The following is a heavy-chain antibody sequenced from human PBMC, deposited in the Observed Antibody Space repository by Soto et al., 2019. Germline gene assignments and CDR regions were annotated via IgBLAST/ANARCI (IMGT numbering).Heavy chain of an antibody. CDR1: GYTFSSYA. Sequence: QVHLVQSGAEVRKPGASVKVSCKAPGYTFSSYAMHWVRQAPGQRLEWMGWINAGYGNTKSSQKLQDRVTISRDTSACTAYMELTSLRSEDTAVYYCARDTGDGTFAFWGQGTLVTVSS. V-gene: IGHV1-3*01. CDR3: ARDTGDGTFAF. CDR2: INAGYGNT. D-gene: IGHD7-27*01. J-gene: IGHJ4*02.